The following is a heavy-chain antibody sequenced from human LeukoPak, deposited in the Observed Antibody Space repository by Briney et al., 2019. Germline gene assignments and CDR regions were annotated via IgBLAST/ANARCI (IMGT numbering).Heavy chain of an antibody. J-gene: IGHJ5*02. Sequence: PGASVKVSCKASGYTFTGYYMHWVRQAPGQGLEWMGWINPNSGGTNYAQKFQGRVTMTRDTSISTAYMELSRLRSGDTAVYYCARGTGCSSTSCYSGKYNWFDPWGQGTLVTVSS. CDR3: ARGTGCSSTSCYSGKYNWFDP. V-gene: IGHV1-2*02. D-gene: IGHD2-2*02. CDR2: INPNSGGT. CDR1: GYTFTGYY.